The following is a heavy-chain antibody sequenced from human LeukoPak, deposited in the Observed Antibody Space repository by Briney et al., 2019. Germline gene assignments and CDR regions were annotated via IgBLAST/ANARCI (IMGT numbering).Heavy chain of an antibody. D-gene: IGHD6-6*01. CDR2: IYSSGSGST. V-gene: IGHV4-39*07. Sequence: PSETLSLTCTVSGGTISSIAYYWGWIRQSPGKGLEWIGNIYSSGSGSTYYNPSLMSQVTISADRSRNQFSLMMYAVTAADTAVYYCARVSSRLAVRRSPTVFDPWGQGTLVIVSS. CDR3: ARVSSRLAVRRSPTVFDP. J-gene: IGHJ5*02. CDR1: GGTISSIAYY.